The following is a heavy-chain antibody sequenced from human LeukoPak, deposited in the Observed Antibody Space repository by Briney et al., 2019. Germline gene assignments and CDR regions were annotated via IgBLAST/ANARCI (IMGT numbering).Heavy chain of an antibody. Sequence: GGSLRLSCVASGFTFTNAWMSWVRQSPGRGLEWVGRIKTTADGATEDYAAPVKGRFSISRDDSKNTLYLQMNSLKTEDAAVYYCTADGSGPPLQYDRSGYAIFEPFFDYWGRGTLVTVSS. CDR1: GFTFTNAW. D-gene: IGHD3-22*01. J-gene: IGHJ4*02. V-gene: IGHV3-15*05. CDR3: TADGSGPPLQYDRSGYAIFEPFFDY. CDR2: IKTTADGATE.